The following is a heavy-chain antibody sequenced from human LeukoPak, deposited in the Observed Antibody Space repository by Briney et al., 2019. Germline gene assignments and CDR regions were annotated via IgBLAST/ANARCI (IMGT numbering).Heavy chain of an antibody. J-gene: IGHJ3*02. D-gene: IGHD3-10*01. CDR2: IWSNGINK. Sequence: GGSLRPSCAASGFTFSKYGMHWVRQAPGKGLEWVAVIWSNGINKYYADSVRGRFTISRDNSKNTLDLQMDSLRVEDTTVYYCVKESGPFGAFDIWGQGTMVTVSS. CDR3: VKESGPFGAFDI. V-gene: IGHV3-30*02. CDR1: GFTFSKYG.